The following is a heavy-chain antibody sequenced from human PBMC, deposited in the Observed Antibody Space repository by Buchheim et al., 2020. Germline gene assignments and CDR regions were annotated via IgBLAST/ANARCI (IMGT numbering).Heavy chain of an antibody. J-gene: IGHJ5*02. Sequence: QVQLVESGGGVVQPGRSLRLSCAASGFTFSSYAMHWVRQAPGKGLEWVAVISYDGSNKYYADSVKGRFTISRDNSKNTLYLQMNSMRAEDTAVYYCARDRYYCDPNWFDPWGQGTL. CDR3: ARDRYYCDPNWFDP. CDR2: ISYDGSNK. CDR1: GFTFSSYA. D-gene: IGHD3-22*01. V-gene: IGHV3-30-3*01.